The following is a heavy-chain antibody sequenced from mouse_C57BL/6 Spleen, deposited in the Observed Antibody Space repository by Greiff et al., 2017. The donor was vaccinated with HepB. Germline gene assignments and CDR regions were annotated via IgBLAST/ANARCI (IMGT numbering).Heavy chain of an antibody. CDR3: TPHSAGPSYAMDY. D-gene: IGHD3-2*02. V-gene: IGHV1-5*01. CDR1: GYTFTSYW. J-gene: IGHJ4*01. CDR2: IYPGNSDT. Sequence: EVQLVESGTVLARPGASVKMSCKTSGYTFTSYWMHWVKQRPGQGLEWIGAIYPGNSDTSYNQKFKGKAKLTAVTSASTAYMELSSLTNEDSAVYYCTPHSAGPSYAMDYWGQGTSVTVSS.